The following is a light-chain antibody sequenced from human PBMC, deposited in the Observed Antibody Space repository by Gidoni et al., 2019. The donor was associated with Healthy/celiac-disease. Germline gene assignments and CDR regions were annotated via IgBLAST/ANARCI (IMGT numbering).Light chain of an antibody. CDR2: DAS. J-gene: IGKJ4*01. V-gene: IGKV3-11*01. CDR3: QQRSNWPLT. Sequence: EIVLTHSLDTLSLSPGESATLSCRASQSVRSYLAWYQQKPGQAPRLLIYDASNRATGIPARFSGSGCGTDFTLPISSLEPEDFAVYYCQQRSNWPLTFGGGTKVEIK. CDR1: QSVRSY.